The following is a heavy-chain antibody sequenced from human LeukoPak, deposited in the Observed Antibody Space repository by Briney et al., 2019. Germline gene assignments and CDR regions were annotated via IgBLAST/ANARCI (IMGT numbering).Heavy chain of an antibody. J-gene: IGHJ4*02. V-gene: IGHV3-7*01. CDR3: ARWNYAFDY. CDR1: GFSFNTDG. CDR2: IHLDGSER. D-gene: IGHD1-7*01. Sequence: GGSLRLSCVVSGFSFNTDGVVWVRQAPGKGLEWVAYIHLDGSERYNVDSMKGRLTISRDNAKSSFYLQVTSLRADDTAVYYCARWNYAFDYWGQGTLVTVSS.